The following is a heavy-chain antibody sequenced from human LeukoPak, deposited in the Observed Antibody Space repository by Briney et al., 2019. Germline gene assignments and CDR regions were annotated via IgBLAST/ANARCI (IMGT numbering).Heavy chain of an antibody. Sequence: ASVKVSCKASGYTFTSYDINWVRQAPGQGLEWVGGMDPNSGNTAYSQRFQGRVTMTRNPSISTAYMELSSLTSEDTAIYYCARVDNWDYNFFGYWAQGTLVTVSS. V-gene: IGHV1-8*01. J-gene: IGHJ4*02. CDR1: GYTFTSYD. D-gene: IGHD1-7*01. CDR2: MDPNSGNT. CDR3: ARVDNWDYNFFGY.